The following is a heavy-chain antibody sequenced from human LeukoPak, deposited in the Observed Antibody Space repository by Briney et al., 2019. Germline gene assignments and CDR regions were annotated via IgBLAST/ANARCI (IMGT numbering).Heavy chain of an antibody. D-gene: IGHD4-17*01. Sequence: GGSLRLSCAASGFTFSRYWSSWVRQAPGKGLEWVGNIQPDGSEKYYVDSVKGRFTISRDNAKNSLYLQMNSLSVEDTAVYYCVPEYYDYGDGGYWGQGTLVTVSS. J-gene: IGHJ4*02. CDR1: GFTFSRYW. V-gene: IGHV3-7*01. CDR2: IQPDGSEK. CDR3: VPEYYDYGDGGY.